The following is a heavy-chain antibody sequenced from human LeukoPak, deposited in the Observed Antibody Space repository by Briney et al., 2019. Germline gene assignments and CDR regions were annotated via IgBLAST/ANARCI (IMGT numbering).Heavy chain of an antibody. CDR2: IYPRDSDT. J-gene: IGHJ6*03. Sequence: HGESLKISCQGSGYSFTTHWIAWVRQMPGRGLEWMGIIYPRDSDTRYSPSFQGQVTISADKSINTAYLQWSSLKASDSAIYYCAKRGGYVGYNYMDVWGKGTTVSISS. D-gene: IGHD5-24*01. CDR3: AKRGGYVGYNYMDV. CDR1: GYSFTTHW. V-gene: IGHV5-51*01.